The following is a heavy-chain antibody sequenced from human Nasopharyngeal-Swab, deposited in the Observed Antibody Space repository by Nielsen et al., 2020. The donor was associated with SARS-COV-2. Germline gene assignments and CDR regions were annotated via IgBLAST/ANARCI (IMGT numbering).Heavy chain of an antibody. CDR2: IDWDDDK. CDR1: GFSLSTSGMC. J-gene: IGHJ6*02. V-gene: IGHV2-70*01. CDR3: ARIPLWFGEFYGMDV. Sequence: SGPTLVKPTQTLTLTCTFSGFSLSTSGMCVSWIRQPPGKALEWLALIDWDDDKYYSTSLKIRLTISKDTSKNQVVLTMTNMDPVDTATYYCARIPLWFGEFYGMDVWGQGTTVTVSS. D-gene: IGHD3-10*01.